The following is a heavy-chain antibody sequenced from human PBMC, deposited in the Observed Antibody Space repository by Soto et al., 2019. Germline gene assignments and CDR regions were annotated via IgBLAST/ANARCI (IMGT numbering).Heavy chain of an antibody. V-gene: IGHV2-5*02. CDR1: GFSLTTSGVG. CDR3: AHRVLRTVFGLVTTTAIYFDF. Sequence: QITLNESGPTVVRPTETLTLTCRFSGFSLTTSGVGVGWIHQSPGKAPEWLALIYWDDDKRYSASLKSRLTITKETSKNQVVLTVSDLDPTDTATYYCAHRVLRTVFGLVTTTAIYFDFWGQGTPVAVSS. D-gene: IGHD3-3*01. J-gene: IGHJ4*02. CDR2: IYWDDDK.